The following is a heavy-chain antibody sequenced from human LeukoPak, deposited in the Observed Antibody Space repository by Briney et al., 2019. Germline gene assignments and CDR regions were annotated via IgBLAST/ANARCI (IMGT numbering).Heavy chain of an antibody. CDR3: ARDGPSTGLYIDS. D-gene: IGHD6-25*01. V-gene: IGHV4-4*02. J-gene: IGHJ5*01. CDR2: IYHSGST. Sequence: SETLSLTCAVSGGSISSSNWWSWVRQPPGKGLEWIGEIYHSGSTNYNPSLKSRVTISVDKSKNQFSLKLSSVTAADTAVYYCARDGPSTGLYIDSWGQGTLVTVSS. CDR1: GGSISSSNW.